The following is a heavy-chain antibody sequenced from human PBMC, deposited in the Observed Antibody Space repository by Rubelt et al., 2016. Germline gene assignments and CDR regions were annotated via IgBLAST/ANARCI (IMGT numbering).Heavy chain of an antibody. CDR1: GGSFSNYR. V-gene: IGHV4-34*01. J-gene: IGHJ2*01. CDR2: INHSGSI. CDR3: ARPPLYGGTPNWYFDL. Sequence: QVQLQQWGAGLLKPSETLSLTCAVYGGSFSNYRWSWIRQPPGKGLEWIGEINHSGSINYNPASKSGVTISVDTSKNQFYLKLNFVTAADTAVYYCARPPLYGGTPNWYFDLWGRGTLVTVSS. D-gene: IGHD4-23*01.